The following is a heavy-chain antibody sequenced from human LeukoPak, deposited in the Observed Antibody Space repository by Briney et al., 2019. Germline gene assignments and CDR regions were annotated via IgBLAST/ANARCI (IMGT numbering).Heavy chain of an antibody. Sequence: PGGSLRLSCAASGFTFDDYAMHWVRQAPGKGLEWVSLISGDGGSTYYADSVKGRFTISRDNSKNSLYLQMNSLRTEDTALYYCAKRGLYGDHHYYYYYYMDVWGKGTTVTVSS. V-gene: IGHV3-43*02. CDR1: GFTFDDYA. J-gene: IGHJ6*03. CDR2: ISGDGGST. D-gene: IGHD4-17*01. CDR3: AKRGLYGDHHYYYYYYMDV.